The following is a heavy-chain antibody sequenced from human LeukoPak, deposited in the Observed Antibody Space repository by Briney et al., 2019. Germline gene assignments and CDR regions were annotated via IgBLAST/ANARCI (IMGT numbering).Heavy chain of an antibody. CDR3: AKEVGATWFDY. V-gene: IGHV3-23*01. CDR1: GFAFSSYT. CDR2: VSGNGGNT. J-gene: IGHJ4*02. Sequence: TGGSLRLSCAASGFAFSSYTMTWVRQAPGKGLEWVSAVSGNGGNTFHADSVRGRFTISRDNSKNTLHLQMNSLRAEDTAVYYCAKEVGATWFDYWGQGTLVTVSS. D-gene: IGHD1-26*01.